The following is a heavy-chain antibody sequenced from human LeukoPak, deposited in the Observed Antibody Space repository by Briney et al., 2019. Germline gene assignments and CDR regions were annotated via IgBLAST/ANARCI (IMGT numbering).Heavy chain of an antibody. CDR2: SSGSGNST. Sequence: GGSLRLSCAGSGFTFRSYAMSWVRQSPGRGLEWVSGSSGSGNSTYYADSVKGRFTISRDNSKNTLYLRLNSLRAEDTAVYYCAKELLPGIPTSGPLYAMDVWGPGTTVTVSS. CDR1: GFTFRSYA. D-gene: IGHD6-13*01. J-gene: IGHJ6*02. V-gene: IGHV3-23*01. CDR3: AKELLPGIPTSGPLYAMDV.